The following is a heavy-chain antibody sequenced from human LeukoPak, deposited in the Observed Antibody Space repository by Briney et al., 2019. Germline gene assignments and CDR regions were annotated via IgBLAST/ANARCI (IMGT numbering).Heavy chain of an antibody. Sequence: PGGSLRLSCAASGFTFSSYSMNWVRQAPGKGLEWVSFISTSSSYIHYADSVKGRFTISRDNAEKSLYLEMNSLRAEDTAVYYCAKETGTTKGAIDIWGQGTMVTVSS. CDR3: AKETGTTKGAIDI. J-gene: IGHJ3*02. CDR2: ISTSSSYI. D-gene: IGHD1-7*01. V-gene: IGHV3-21*04. CDR1: GFTFSSYS.